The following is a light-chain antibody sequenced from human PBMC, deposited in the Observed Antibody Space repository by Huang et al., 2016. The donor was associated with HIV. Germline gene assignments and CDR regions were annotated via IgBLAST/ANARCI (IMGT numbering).Light chain of an antibody. CDR3: QQYHGIPWT. J-gene: IGKJ1*01. CDR2: ATS. V-gene: IGKV1-NL1*01. Sequence: DIQMTQSPSSLSASVGDRVTITCRASQGIGNSLAWYQQKPEKAPRLLLYATSRLESGVPSRFSGSGSGTHYTLTISTLQPEDIASYYCQQYHGIPWTFGQGTKVDIK. CDR1: QGIGNS.